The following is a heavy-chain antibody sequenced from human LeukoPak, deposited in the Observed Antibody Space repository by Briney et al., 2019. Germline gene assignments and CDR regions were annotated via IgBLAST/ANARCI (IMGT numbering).Heavy chain of an antibody. Sequence: PSETLSLTCTVSSGSISSYYWSWIRQPPGKGLEWIGYIYYSGSTSYNPSLKSRVTISVDTSKIQFSLNLNSVTAADTAVYYCARGRLVAANTGAFDIWGQGTLVTVSS. CDR1: SGSISSYY. CDR3: ARGRLVAANTGAFDI. V-gene: IGHV4-59*12. D-gene: IGHD2-2*01. J-gene: IGHJ3*02. CDR2: IYYSGST.